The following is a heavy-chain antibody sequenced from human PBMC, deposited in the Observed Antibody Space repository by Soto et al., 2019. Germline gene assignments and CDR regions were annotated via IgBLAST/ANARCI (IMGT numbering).Heavy chain of an antibody. CDR1: GDSVTSGSYY. J-gene: IGHJ6*02. V-gene: IGHV4-61*03. Sequence: SETLSLTCIVSGDSVTSGSYYWTWLRQPPGKGLEWIGYISYTGRTKYNPSLQTRVTISVDTSKTDFSLNLSSVTAADTAVYFCAREWGLLPYYVMNVWGHGTAVTVSS. CDR2: ISYTGRT. D-gene: IGHD7-27*01. CDR3: AREWGLLPYYVMNV.